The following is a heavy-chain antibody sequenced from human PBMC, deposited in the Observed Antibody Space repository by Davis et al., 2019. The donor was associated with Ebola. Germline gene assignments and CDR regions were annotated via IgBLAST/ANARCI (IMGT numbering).Heavy chain of an antibody. Sequence: SETLSLTCAVYGGSFRGYYWSWIRQPPGKGLEWIGEINHSGSTNYNPSLKSRVTISVDTSKNQFSLKLSSVTAADTAVYYCARARSGYYYYGMDVWGQGTTVTVSS. V-gene: IGHV4-34*01. CDR3: ARARSGYYYYGMDV. CDR1: GGSFRGYY. D-gene: IGHD7-27*01. J-gene: IGHJ6*02. CDR2: INHSGST.